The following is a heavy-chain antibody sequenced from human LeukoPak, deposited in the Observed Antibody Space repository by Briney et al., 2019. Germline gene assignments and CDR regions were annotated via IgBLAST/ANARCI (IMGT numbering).Heavy chain of an antibody. CDR1: GFTFSSYG. Sequence: GGSLRLSCAASGFTFSSYGMHWVRQAPGKGLEGVAVISYDGSNKYYADSVKGRFTISRDNSKNTLYLQLPTLRDEDTAVYYCAKDISSYDSTRRFDYWGQGTLVTVSS. J-gene: IGHJ4*02. D-gene: IGHD3-22*01. V-gene: IGHV3-30*18. CDR3: AKDISSYDSTRRFDY. CDR2: ISYDGSNK.